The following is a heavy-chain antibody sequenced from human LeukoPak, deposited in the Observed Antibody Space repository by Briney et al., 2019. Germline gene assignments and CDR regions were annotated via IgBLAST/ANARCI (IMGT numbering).Heavy chain of an antibody. CDR3: ARGGGFYYDSSGYYRGNWFDP. J-gene: IGHJ5*02. V-gene: IGHV4-34*01. Sequence: SETLSLTCAVYGGSFSGYYWSWIRQPPGKGLEWIGEINHSGSTNYNPSLKSRVTISVDTSKNQFSLKLSSVAAADTAVYYCARGGGFYYDSSGYYRGNWFDPWGQGTLVTVSS. CDR1: GGSFSGYY. CDR2: INHSGST. D-gene: IGHD3-22*01.